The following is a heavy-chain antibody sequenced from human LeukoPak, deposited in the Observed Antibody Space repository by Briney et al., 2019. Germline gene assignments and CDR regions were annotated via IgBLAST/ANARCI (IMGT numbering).Heavy chain of an antibody. CDR3: AKDDAGSPFY. CDR1: GFTFSSYG. D-gene: IGHD3-10*01. V-gene: IGHV3-30*18. J-gene: IGHJ4*02. CDR2: ISYDGSNK. Sequence: GGSLRLSCAASGFTFSSYGMHWVRQAPGKGLEWVAVISYDGSNKYYADSVKGRFTISRDNSKNTLYLQMNSLRAEDTAVYYCAKDDAGSPFYWGQGTLVTVSS.